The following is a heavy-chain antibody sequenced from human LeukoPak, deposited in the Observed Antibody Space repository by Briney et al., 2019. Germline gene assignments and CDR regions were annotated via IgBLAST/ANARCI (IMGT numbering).Heavy chain of an antibody. D-gene: IGHD6-13*01. V-gene: IGHV3-23*01. CDR3: AKAYSSSWEIDY. CDR2: ISGSGGST. CDR1: GFTFSSYA. Sequence: GGSLRLSCAASGFTFSSYAMSRVRQAPGKGLEWVSAISGSGGSTYYADSVKGRFTISRDNSKNTLYLQMNSLRAEDTAVYYCAKAYSSSWEIDYWGQGTLVTVSS. J-gene: IGHJ4*02.